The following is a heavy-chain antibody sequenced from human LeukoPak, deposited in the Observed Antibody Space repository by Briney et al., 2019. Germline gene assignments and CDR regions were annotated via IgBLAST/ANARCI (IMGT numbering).Heavy chain of an antibody. CDR3: AREVTLLWFGELLRDSGGRDAFDI. J-gene: IGHJ3*02. CDR1: GYTFTSYY. V-gene: IGHV1-46*01. D-gene: IGHD3-10*01. Sequence: GASVKVSCKASGYTFTSYYVHWVRQAPGQGLEWMGIINPSGGSTSYAQKFQGRVTMTRDTSTSTVYMELSSLRSEDTAVYYCAREVTLLWFGELLRDSGGRDAFDIWGQGTMVTVSS. CDR2: INPSGGST.